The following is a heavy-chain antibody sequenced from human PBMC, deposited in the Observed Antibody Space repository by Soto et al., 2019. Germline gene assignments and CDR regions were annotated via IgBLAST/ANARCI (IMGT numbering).Heavy chain of an antibody. CDR1: GYTFTTYG. V-gene: IGHV1-18*01. Sequence: ASVKGSCKTSGYTFTTYGISWVRQAPGQGLEWLGWISAHNGNTYSAQSLQGRLTMTTDTSTSTAYMELRSLRSDDTAVYYCASDPARYKIRSASQYFEYWGERSLVTVSS. CDR3: ASDPARYKIRSASQYFEY. CDR2: ISAHNGNT. D-gene: IGHD3-3*01. J-gene: IGHJ4*02.